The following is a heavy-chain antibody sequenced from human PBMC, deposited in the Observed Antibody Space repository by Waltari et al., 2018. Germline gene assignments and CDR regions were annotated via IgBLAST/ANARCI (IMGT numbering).Heavy chain of an antibody. J-gene: IGHJ6*02. CDR1: GFTFSNAW. V-gene: IGHV3-15*01. CDR2: IKSKTDGGTT. CDR3: TTDGYGSEPYYYYGMDV. Sequence: EVQLVESGGGLVKPGGSLRLSCAASGFTFSNAWMSWVRQAPGKGLEWVGRIKSKTDGGTTDYAAPVKGRFTISRDDSKNTLYLQINSLKTEDTAVYYCTTDGYGSEPYYYYGMDVWGQGTTVTVSS. D-gene: IGHD3-10*01.